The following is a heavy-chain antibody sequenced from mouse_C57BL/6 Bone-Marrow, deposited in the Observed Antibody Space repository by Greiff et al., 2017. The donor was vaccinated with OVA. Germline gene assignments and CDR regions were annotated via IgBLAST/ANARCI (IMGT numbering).Heavy chain of an antibody. V-gene: IGHV1-81*01. D-gene: IGHD2-4*01. CDR2: IYHGSGNT. CDR3: ARSEDYDAWFAY. CDR1: GYTFTSYG. Sequence: VQLQQSGAELARPGASVKLSCKASGYTFTSYGISWVKQSTGQGLEWIGEIYHGSGNTYYNEKFKGKATLTADKSSSTAYMELRSLTSEDSAVYFCARSEDYDAWFAYWGQGTLVTVSA. J-gene: IGHJ3*01.